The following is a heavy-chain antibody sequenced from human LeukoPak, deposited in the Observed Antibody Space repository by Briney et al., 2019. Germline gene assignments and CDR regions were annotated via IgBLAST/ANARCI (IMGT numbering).Heavy chain of an antibody. D-gene: IGHD4-17*01. J-gene: IGHJ3*02. V-gene: IGHV3-7*01. Sequence: GGSLRLSCAASGITFSSCWMSWVRQAPGKGLEWVANIKQDGSEKYYVDSVKGRFTISRDNAKNSLYLQMNSLRAEDTAVYYCAREDYGDYAYAFDIWGQGTMVTVSS. CDR2: IKQDGSEK. CDR3: AREDYGDYAYAFDI. CDR1: GITFSSCW.